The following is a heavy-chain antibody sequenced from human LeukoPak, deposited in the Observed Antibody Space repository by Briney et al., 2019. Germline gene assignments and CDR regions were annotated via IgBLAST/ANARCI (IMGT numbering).Heavy chain of an antibody. CDR1: GYTFDDYA. Sequence: GGSLRLSCAVSGYTFDDYAMHWVRQAPGKGLEWVSGISWNSGSIGYADSVKGRFTISRDNAKNSLYLQMNSLRAEDTALYYCAKDKLSHYYGSYEYWGQGTLVTVSS. D-gene: IGHD3-10*01. V-gene: IGHV3-9*01. CDR3: AKDKLSHYYGSYEY. J-gene: IGHJ4*02. CDR2: ISWNSGSI.